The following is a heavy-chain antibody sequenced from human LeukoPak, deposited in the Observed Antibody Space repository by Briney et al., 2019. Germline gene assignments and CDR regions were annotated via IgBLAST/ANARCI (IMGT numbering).Heavy chain of an antibody. J-gene: IGHJ5*02. D-gene: IGHD6-13*01. CDR2: INPNSGGT. CDR1: GYTFTGYY. V-gene: IGHV1-2*02. Sequence: ASVKVSCKASGYTFTGYYMHWVRQAPGQGLEWMGWINPNSGGTNYAQKFQGRVTMTRDTSISTAYMELSRLGSDDTAVYYCARDEIAAAGTYADNWFDPWGQGTLVTVSS. CDR3: ARDEIAAAGTYADNWFDP.